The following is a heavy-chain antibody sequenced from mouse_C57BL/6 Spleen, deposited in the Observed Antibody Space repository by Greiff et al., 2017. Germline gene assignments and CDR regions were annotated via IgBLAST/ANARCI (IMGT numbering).Heavy chain of an antibody. J-gene: IGHJ2*01. Sequence: QVQLKQSGAELVRPGASVTLSCKASGYTFTDYEMHWVKQTPVHGLEWIGAIDPETGGTAYNQKFKGKAILTADKSSSTAYMELRSLTSEDSAVYYCTRDYRGDYCDYWGQGTTLTVSS. D-gene: IGHD2-12*01. V-gene: IGHV1-15*01. CDR3: TRDYRGDYCDY. CDR2: IDPETGGT. CDR1: GYTFTDYE.